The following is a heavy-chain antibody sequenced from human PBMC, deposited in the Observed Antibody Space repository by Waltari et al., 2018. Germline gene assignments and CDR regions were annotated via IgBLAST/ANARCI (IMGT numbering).Heavy chain of an antibody. J-gene: IGHJ4*02. Sequence: QVQLQESGPGLVKPSETLSLTCAVSGYSISSGYYWGWIRQPPGKGLEWIGSFYHSGSTYYNPSLKSRVTISVDTSKNQFSLKLSSVTAADTAVYYCARDSRGTTVGEASDYWGQGTLVTVSS. CDR3: ARDSRGTTVGEASDY. D-gene: IGHD4-17*01. CDR2: FYHSGST. V-gene: IGHV4-38-2*02. CDR1: GYSISSGYY.